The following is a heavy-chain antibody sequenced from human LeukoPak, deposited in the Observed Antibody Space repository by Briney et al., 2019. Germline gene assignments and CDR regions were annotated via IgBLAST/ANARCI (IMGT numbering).Heavy chain of an antibody. J-gene: IGHJ1*01. CDR2: ISAYNGNT. CDR3: ARGNDSSGYFNPYAEYFQH. Sequence: ASVKVSCKASGYTFTSYGISWVRQAPGQGLEWMGWISAYNGNTNYAQKLQGRVTMNTDTSTSTAYTELRSLRSDDTAVYYCARGNDSSGYFNPYAEYFQHWGQGTLVTVSS. V-gene: IGHV1-18*01. D-gene: IGHD3-22*01. CDR1: GYTFTSYG.